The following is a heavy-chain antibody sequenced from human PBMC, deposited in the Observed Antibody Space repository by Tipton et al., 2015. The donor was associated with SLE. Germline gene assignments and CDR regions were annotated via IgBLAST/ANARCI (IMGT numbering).Heavy chain of an antibody. J-gene: IGHJ3*02. V-gene: IGHV3-9*01. CDR1: GFTFDDYA. CDR3: AKGQAETVLYYCSDASCKTLKGGGFDI. D-gene: IGHD2-15*01. Sequence: SLRLSCAAFGFTFDDYAMHWFRQPPGKGLEWVAGIRWNSGNMGYVDTVKGRFTISRDNAKNSLYLQMNSLRLEDTALYFCAKGQAETVLYYCSDASCKTLKGGGFDIWGQGTMVTVSS. CDR2: IRWNSGNM.